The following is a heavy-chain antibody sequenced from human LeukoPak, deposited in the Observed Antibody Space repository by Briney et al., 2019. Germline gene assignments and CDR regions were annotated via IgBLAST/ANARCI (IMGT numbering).Heavy chain of an antibody. CDR3: ARGLGSIAAAGTYYYYYYMDV. D-gene: IGHD6-13*01. CDR1: GGSISSGSYY. V-gene: IGHV4-61*02. J-gene: IGHJ6*03. CDR2: IYTSGST. Sequence: SETLSLTCTVSGGSISSGSYYWSWIRQPAGKGLEWIGRIYTSGSTNYNPSLKSRVTISVDTSKNQFSLKLSSVTAADTAVYYCARGLGSIAAAGTYYYYYYMDVWGKGTTVTVSS.